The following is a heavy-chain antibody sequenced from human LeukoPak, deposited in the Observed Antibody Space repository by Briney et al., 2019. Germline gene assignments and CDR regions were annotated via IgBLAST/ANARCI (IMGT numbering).Heavy chain of an antibody. CDR3: ARALGSAYDY. J-gene: IGHJ4*02. Sequence: PGGSLRLSCAASEFSVSHYYMSWVRQAPGKGLEWVSIIYRGGSTYYADSVKGRFTISRDNSENTLYLQMRSLRAEDTAVYYCARALGSAYDYWGQGTLVTVSS. CDR1: EFSVSHYY. D-gene: IGHD3-22*01. V-gene: IGHV3-53*01. CDR2: IYRGGST.